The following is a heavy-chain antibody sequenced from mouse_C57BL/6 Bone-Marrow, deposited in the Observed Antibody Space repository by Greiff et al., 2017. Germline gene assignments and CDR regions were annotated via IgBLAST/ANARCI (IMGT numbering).Heavy chain of an antibody. CDR2: ISYDGSN. V-gene: IGHV3-6*01. CDR1: GYSITSGYY. J-gene: IGHJ4*01. CDR3: ARGESYYSNYAGASMDY. Sequence: EVKLMESGPGLVKPSQSLSLTCSVTGYSITSGYYWNWIRQFPGNKLEWMGYISYDGSNNYNPSLKNRISITRDTSKNQFFLKLNSVTTEDTATYYCARGESYYSNYAGASMDYWGQGTSVTVSS. D-gene: IGHD2-5*01.